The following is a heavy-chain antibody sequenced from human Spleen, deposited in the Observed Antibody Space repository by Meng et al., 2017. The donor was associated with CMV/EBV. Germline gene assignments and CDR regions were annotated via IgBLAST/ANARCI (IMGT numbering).Heavy chain of an antibody. CDR1: GFTFSSYS. V-gene: IGHV3-21*01. Sequence: GESLKISCAASGFTFSSYSMNWVRQAPGKGLEWVSSISSSSSHIYYADSMKGRFTISRDNAKNSLYLQMNSLRAEDTAVYYCARDLKYSGYDPYYFDYWGQGTLVTVSS. D-gene: IGHD5-12*01. J-gene: IGHJ4*02. CDR3: ARDLKYSGYDPYYFDY. CDR2: ISSSSSHI.